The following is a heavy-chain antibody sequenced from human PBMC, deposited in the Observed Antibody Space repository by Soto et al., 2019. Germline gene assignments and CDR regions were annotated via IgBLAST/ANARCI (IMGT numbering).Heavy chain of an antibody. CDR2: ISGYNGNT. CDR1: GYTFSNYD. J-gene: IGHJ5*02. CDR3: ARKSSSASWFDP. Sequence: QLQLVQSGAEVKKPGASVKVSCKASGYTFSNYDITWVRQAPGQGLEWMGWISGYNGNTQYAQNLQGRVTMTTDPSTSTAYMDLRSLRSDDTAVYYCARKSSSASWFDPWCQGTLVTVSS. V-gene: IGHV1-18*01. D-gene: IGHD2-2*01.